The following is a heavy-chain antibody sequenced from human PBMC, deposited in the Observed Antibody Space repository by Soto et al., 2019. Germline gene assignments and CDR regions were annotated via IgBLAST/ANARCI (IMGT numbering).Heavy chain of an antibody. V-gene: IGHV4-39*01. CDR1: CASVTRSSYY. CDR2: IHSHSGST. Sequence: SETLSLTCSVSCASVTRSSYYWAWIRQPPGKGPEWIASIHSHSGSTYYDPSLRGRVLISVDSSKNHFSLNLSSVTAADTAVYYCARPGDAYGLDVWGQGTTVTVSS. J-gene: IGHJ6*02. CDR3: ARPGDAYGLDV. D-gene: IGHD2-21*02.